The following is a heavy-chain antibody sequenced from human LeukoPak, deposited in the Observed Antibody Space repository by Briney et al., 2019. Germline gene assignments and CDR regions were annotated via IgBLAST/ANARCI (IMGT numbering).Heavy chain of an antibody. CDR3: ARATMVRGVPETPFGY. J-gene: IGHJ4*02. D-gene: IGHD3-10*01. V-gene: IGHV1-69*01. CDR1: GGTFSSYA. CDR2: IIPIFGTA. Sequence: SVKVSCKASGGTFSSYAISWVRQAPGQGLEWMGGIIPIFGTANYAQKFQGRVTTTADESTSTAYMELSSLRSEDTAVYYCARATMVRGVPETPFGYWGQGTLVTVSS.